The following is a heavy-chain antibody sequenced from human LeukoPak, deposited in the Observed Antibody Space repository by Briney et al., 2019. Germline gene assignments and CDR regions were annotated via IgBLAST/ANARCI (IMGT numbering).Heavy chain of an antibody. CDR2: INHSGST. V-gene: IGHV4-34*01. Sequence: SETLSLTCAVYGGSFSGYYWSWIRQPPGKGLEWIGEINHSGSTNYNPSLKSRVTISVDTSKNQFSLKLSSVTAADTAVYYCAIRSYRGYNYVYWGKGTLVTVPS. CDR1: GGSFSGYY. CDR3: AIRSYRGYNYVY. J-gene: IGHJ4*02. D-gene: IGHD5-12*01.